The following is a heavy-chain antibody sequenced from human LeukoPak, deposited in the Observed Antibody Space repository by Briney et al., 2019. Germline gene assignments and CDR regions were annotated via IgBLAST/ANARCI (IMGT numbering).Heavy chain of an antibody. Sequence: ASVKVSCKASGYTFTGYYMHWVRQAPGQGLEWMGWINPNSGGTNYAQKFQGRVTMTRDTSISTAYMELSRLRSDDTAVYYCARDGEYSSSYYYYYYMDVWGKGTTVTVSS. V-gene: IGHV1-2*02. CDR2: INPNSGGT. CDR3: ARDGEYSSSYYYYYYMDV. CDR1: GYTFTGYY. J-gene: IGHJ6*03. D-gene: IGHD6-6*01.